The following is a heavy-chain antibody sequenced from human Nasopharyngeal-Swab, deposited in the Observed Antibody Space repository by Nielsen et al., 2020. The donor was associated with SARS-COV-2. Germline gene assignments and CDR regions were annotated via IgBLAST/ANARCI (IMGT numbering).Heavy chain of an antibody. Sequence: SVKVSCKASGGTFSSYAISWVRQAPGQGLEWMGGIIPIFGTANYAQKFQGRVTITADESTGTAYMELSSLRSEDTAVYYCARLSQQWLVDYYYYGMDVWGQGTTVTVSS. J-gene: IGHJ6*02. D-gene: IGHD6-19*01. CDR3: ARLSQQWLVDYYYYGMDV. CDR2: IIPIFGTA. V-gene: IGHV1-69*13. CDR1: GGTFSSYA.